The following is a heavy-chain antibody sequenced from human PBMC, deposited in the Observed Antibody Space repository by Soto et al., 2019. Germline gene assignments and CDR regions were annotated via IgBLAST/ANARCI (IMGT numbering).Heavy chain of an antibody. J-gene: IGHJ4*02. CDR2: IYYSGST. D-gene: IGHD3-9*01. V-gene: IGHV4-59*01. CDR1: GGSISSYY. CDR3: ASYYDILTGYYNHIGFFDY. Sequence: SETLSLTCTVSGGSISSYYWSWIRQPPGKGLEWIGYIYYSGSTNYNPSLKSRVTISVDTSKNQFSLKLSSVTAADTAVYYCASYYDILTGYYNHIGFFDYWGQGTLVTVSS.